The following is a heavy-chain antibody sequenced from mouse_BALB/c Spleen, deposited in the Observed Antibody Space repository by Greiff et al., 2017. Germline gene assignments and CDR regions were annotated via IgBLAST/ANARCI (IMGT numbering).Heavy chain of an antibody. D-gene: IGHD2-1*01. Sequence: VMLVESGPGLVAPSQSLSITCTVSGFSLTSYGVHWVRQPPGKGLEWLGVIWAGGSTNYNSALMSRLSISKDNSKSQVFLKMNSLQTDDTAMYYCARRYGNFYAMDYWGQGTSVTVSS. J-gene: IGHJ4*01. V-gene: IGHV2-9*02. CDR3: ARRYGNFYAMDY. CDR2: IWAGGST. CDR1: GFSLTSYG.